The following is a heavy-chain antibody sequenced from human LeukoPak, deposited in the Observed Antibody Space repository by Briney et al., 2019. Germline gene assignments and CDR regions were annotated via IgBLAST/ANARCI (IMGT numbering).Heavy chain of an antibody. CDR1: GFTFDDYA. CDR2: ISWNSGSI. Sequence: GGSLRLSCAASGFTFDDYAMHWVRQAPGKGLEWVSGISWNSGSIGYADSVKGRFTISRDNAKNSLYLQMNSLRAEDTAVYYCASLFPWFDPWGQGTLVTVSS. V-gene: IGHV3-9*01. D-gene: IGHD3-10*01. J-gene: IGHJ5*02. CDR3: ASLFPWFDP.